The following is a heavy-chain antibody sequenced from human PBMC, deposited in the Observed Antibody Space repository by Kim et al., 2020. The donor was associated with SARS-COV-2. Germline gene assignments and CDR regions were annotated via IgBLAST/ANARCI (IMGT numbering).Heavy chain of an antibody. V-gene: IGHV3-49*03. CDR1: GLTFGDYA. J-gene: IGHJ4*02. CDR3: TRVALTGYYLFHIDY. Sequence: GGSLRLSCTASGLTFGDYAMSWFRQAPGKGLEWVGFIRSKAYGGTTEYAASVKGRFTISRDDSKSIADLQMNSLKTEDTAVYYCTRVALTGYYLFHIDYWGQGNMVTVSS. D-gene: IGHD3-9*01. CDR2: IRSKAYGGTT.